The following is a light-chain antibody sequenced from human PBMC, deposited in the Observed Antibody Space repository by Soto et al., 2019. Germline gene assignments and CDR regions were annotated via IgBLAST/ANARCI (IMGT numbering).Light chain of an antibody. CDR1: SSNIGSHY. CDR3: AAWDDTLSGYV. J-gene: IGLJ1*01. Sequence: QSVLTQPPSASGIPGQRVTISCSGSSSNIGSHYVYWYQQLPGTAPKLLIYRNNQRPSGVPDRFSGSKSGTSASLAISGLRSEDEADYYCAAWDDTLSGYVFGTGTKLTVL. CDR2: RNN. V-gene: IGLV1-47*01.